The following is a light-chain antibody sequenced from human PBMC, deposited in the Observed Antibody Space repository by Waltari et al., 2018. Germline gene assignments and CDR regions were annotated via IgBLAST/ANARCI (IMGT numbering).Light chain of an antibody. J-gene: IGLJ1*01. CDR3: HVWHPDMDPGV. V-gene: IGLV3-21*04. CDR2: YDS. Sequence: SYALTQPPSVSVAPGTTARITRGGDHIGSYSVHWYQQKPGQAPVLVIFYDSDRPSGIPERFSGSNSGNTATLTISSVEAGDEAKYYCHVWHPDMDPGVFGPGTEVSV. CDR1: HIGSYS.